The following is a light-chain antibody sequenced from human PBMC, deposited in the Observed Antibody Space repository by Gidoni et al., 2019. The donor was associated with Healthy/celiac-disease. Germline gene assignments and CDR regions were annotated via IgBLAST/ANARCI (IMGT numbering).Light chain of an antibody. J-gene: IGKJ1*01. Sequence: MTLFPDSGAVALGERATINCKSSQSVLYSSNNKNYLAWYQQKPGQPPKLLFYWASTRESGVPDRFSGSGSGTDFTLTISSLQAEDVAVYYCQQYYSTPLEFGQGTKVEIK. V-gene: IGKV4-1*01. CDR1: QSVLYSSNNKNY. CDR3: QQYYSTPLE. CDR2: WAS.